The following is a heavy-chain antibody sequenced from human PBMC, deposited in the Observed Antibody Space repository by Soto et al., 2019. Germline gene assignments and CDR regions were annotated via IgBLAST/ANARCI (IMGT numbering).Heavy chain of an antibody. Sequence: PGESLKISCKGSGYSFTSYWIGWVRQMPGKGLEWMGIIYPGDSDTRYSPSFQGHVTISADKSISTAYLQWSSLKASDTAMYYCARQSRHIVVVTEDWFDPWGQGTLVTVSS. CDR3: ARQSRHIVVVTEDWFDP. V-gene: IGHV5-51*01. CDR2: IYPGDSDT. CDR1: GYSFTSYW. D-gene: IGHD2-21*02. J-gene: IGHJ5*02.